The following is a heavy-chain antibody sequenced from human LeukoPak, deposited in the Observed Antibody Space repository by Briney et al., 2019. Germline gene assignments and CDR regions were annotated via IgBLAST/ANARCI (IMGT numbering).Heavy chain of an antibody. V-gene: IGHV3-30*02. Sequence: GGSLRLSCAASGFTLNSYVMHWLRQAPGKGLEGVAFIQYYGSNKYYADPVKGRFTISRDNSKNTLYLQMNSLRAEDTAVYFCATMTYYYDSSGYDYWGQGTLVTVSS. CDR1: GFTLNSYV. J-gene: IGHJ4*02. D-gene: IGHD3-22*01. CDR2: IQYYGSNK. CDR3: ATMTYYYDSSGYDY.